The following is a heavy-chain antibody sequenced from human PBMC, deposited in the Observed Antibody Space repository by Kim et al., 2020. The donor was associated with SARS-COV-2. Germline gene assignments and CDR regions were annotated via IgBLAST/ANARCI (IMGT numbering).Heavy chain of an antibody. CDR2: ISSSSSYI. D-gene: IGHD4-17*01. J-gene: IGHJ4*02. Sequence: GGSLRLSCAASGFTFSSYSMNWVRQAPGKGLEWVSSISSSSSYIYYADSVKGRFTISRDNAKNSLYLQMNSLRAEDTAVYYCATLPKGYGGNSEGYWGQGTLVTVSS. CDR3: ATLPKGYGGNSEGY. CDR1: GFTFSSYS. V-gene: IGHV3-21*01.